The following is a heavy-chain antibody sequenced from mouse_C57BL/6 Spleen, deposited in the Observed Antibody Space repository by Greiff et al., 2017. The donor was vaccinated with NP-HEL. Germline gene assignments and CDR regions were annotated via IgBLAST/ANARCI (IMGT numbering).Heavy chain of an antibody. CDR1: GFNIKDYY. CDR2: IDPEDGET. D-gene: IGHD2-5*01. V-gene: IGHV14-2*01. CDR3: ASPLYHSNFVGYFDY. J-gene: IGHJ2*01. Sequence: EVKLMESGAELVKPGASVKLSCTASGFNIKDYYMHWVKQRTEQGLEWIGRIDPEDGETKYAPKFQGKATITADTSSNTAYLQLSSLTSEDTAVYYCASPLYHSNFVGYFDYWGQGTTLTVSS.